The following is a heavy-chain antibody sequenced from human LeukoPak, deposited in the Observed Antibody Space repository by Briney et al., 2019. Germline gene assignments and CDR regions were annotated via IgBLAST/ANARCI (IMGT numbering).Heavy chain of an antibody. CDR2: TRFDGSIK. J-gene: IGHJ4*02. CDR3: ARWGGTRQYYFDY. Sequence: VRSLRLSCAVSGFIFSDYGFHWVRQAPGKGLEWVAVTRFDGSIKQYADSVKGRFTISRHDSKNTLYLQMNFLKSKDTAVYYCARWGGTRQYYFDYWGQGTLVTVSS. D-gene: IGHD1-1*01. CDR1: GFIFSDYG. V-gene: IGHV3-33*01.